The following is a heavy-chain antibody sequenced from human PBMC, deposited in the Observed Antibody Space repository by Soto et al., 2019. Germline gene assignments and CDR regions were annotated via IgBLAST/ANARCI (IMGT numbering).Heavy chain of an antibody. D-gene: IGHD3-10*01. Sequence: QVQLVQSGAEVKKPGSSVKVSCKASGGTFSSYAISWVRQAPGQGLEWMGGIIPIFGTANYAQKFQGRVTITADESTSTAYMELSSLRSEDTAVYYCARGRHYYGSGSPPPYGDAFDIWGQGTMVTVSS. CDR2: IIPIFGTA. CDR3: ARGRHYYGSGSPPPYGDAFDI. V-gene: IGHV1-69*01. J-gene: IGHJ3*02. CDR1: GGTFSSYA.